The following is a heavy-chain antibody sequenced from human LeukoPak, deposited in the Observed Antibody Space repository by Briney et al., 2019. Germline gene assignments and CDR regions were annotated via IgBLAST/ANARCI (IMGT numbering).Heavy chain of an antibody. CDR3: ARDPKGGFSYGWGAFDI. Sequence: GGSLRLSCAASGFTFSSSAMHWVRQAPGKGLEWVAVISFDGTNKYYTDSVKGRLIISRDNSKNTLYVQMNSLRPEDTAVYYCARDPKGGFSYGWGAFDIWGQGTVVTVSS. CDR2: ISFDGTNK. V-gene: IGHV3-30-3*01. J-gene: IGHJ3*02. CDR1: GFTFSSSA. D-gene: IGHD5-18*01.